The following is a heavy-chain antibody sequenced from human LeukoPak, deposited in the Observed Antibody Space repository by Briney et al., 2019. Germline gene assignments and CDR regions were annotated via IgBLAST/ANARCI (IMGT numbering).Heavy chain of an antibody. CDR2: ISWNSGSL. CDR1: GFTFDDYA. CDR3: ARSSRYYYDSSGVVGDY. D-gene: IGHD3-22*01. Sequence: PGGSLRLSCAASGFTFDDYAMHWVRQAPGKGLEWVSRISWNSGSLGYADSVKGRFTISRDNAKNSLYLQMNSLRTEDTAVYYCARSSRYYYDSSGVVGDYWGQGTLVTVSS. J-gene: IGHJ4*02. V-gene: IGHV3-9*01.